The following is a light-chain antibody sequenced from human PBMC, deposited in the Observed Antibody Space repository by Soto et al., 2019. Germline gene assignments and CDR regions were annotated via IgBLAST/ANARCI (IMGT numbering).Light chain of an antibody. Sequence: EIVLTQSPGTLSLSPGERATLSCRASQSGSSSYLAWYQQKPGQAPRLLIYGASRRATGTPDRFSGSGSGTDLTLTISRLEPEDFAVYYCQKYGSPYSFGQGTKLEIK. J-gene: IGKJ2*01. CDR3: QKYGSPYS. CDR2: GAS. CDR1: QSGSSSY. V-gene: IGKV3-20*01.